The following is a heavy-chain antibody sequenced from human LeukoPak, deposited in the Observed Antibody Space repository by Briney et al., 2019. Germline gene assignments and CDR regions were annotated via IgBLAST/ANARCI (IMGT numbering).Heavy chain of an antibody. CDR1: GFTFDDYG. CDR2: INWNGGST. J-gene: IGHJ4*02. Sequence: GGSLRLSCEASGFTFDDYGMSWVRQAPGKGLECISGINWNGGSTGYADSVKGRFTISRDNAKNSLYLQMNSLRAEDTAFYYCARDPSGHNYYFDYWGQGTLVTVSS. CDR3: ARDPSGHNYYFDY. V-gene: IGHV3-20*04. D-gene: IGHD5-12*01.